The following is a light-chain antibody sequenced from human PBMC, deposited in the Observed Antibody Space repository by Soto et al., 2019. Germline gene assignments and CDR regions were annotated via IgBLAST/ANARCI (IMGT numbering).Light chain of an antibody. CDR1: QNINTW. CDR2: KAS. Sequence: DIQMTQSPSTLSASVGDRVTITCRASQNINTWLAWYQQKPGTAPKLLIHKASSLESGVPPRLSGSASGKEFTLTIGSLQPDDFATYYCHQYDTYPWTFGQGTKVEVK. CDR3: HQYDTYPWT. V-gene: IGKV1-5*03. J-gene: IGKJ1*01.